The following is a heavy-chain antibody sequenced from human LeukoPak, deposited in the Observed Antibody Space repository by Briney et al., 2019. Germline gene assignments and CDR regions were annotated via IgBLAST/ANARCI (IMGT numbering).Heavy chain of an antibody. V-gene: IGHV3-21*01. D-gene: IGHD3-9*01. CDR2: ISSSSSYI. CDR1: GFTFSSYS. Sequence: MTGGSLRLSCAASGFTFSSYSMNWVRQAPGKGLEWVSSISSSSSYIYYADSVKGRFTISRDNAKNSLFLQMSSLRDEDTAVYYCARDRGQLVIPFFFDYWGQGILVTVSS. CDR3: ARDRGQLVIPFFFDY. J-gene: IGHJ4*02.